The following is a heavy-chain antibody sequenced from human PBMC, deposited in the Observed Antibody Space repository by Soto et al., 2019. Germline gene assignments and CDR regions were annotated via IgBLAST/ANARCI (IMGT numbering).Heavy chain of an antibody. CDR2: IYYSGST. J-gene: IGHJ4*02. V-gene: IGHV4-39*01. D-gene: IGHD3-22*01. CDR3: ASKYYDSSGYPLDY. CDR1: GGSISSGDYY. Sequence: SETLSLTCTVSGGSISSGDYYWGWIRQPPGKGLEWIGSIYYSGSTYYNPSLKSRVTISVDTSKNQFSLKLSSVTAADTAVYYCASKYYDSSGYPLDYWGQGTLVTVSS.